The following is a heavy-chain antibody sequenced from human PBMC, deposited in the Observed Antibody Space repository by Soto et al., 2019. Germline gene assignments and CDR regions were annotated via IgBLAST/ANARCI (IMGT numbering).Heavy chain of an antibody. CDR1: GFTLSGRS. D-gene: IGHD3-16*01. J-gene: IGHJ6*03. V-gene: IGHV3-74*01. CDR3: ARMGGLFYYYYMDV. CDR2: IDNAGTDS. Sequence: EVQLVESGGGLVQPGGSLRLSCAASGFTLSGRSMHWVRQAPGKGLVWVSGIDNAGTDSTYADSVKGRFTSSRDNAKNMLYLQMNSLRAEDTAFYYCARMGGLFYYYYMDVWGKGTTVTVSS.